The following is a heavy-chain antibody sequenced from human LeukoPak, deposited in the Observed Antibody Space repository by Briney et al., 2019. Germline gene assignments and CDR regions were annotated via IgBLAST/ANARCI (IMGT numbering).Heavy chain of an antibody. V-gene: IGHV4-59*01. D-gene: IGHD6-13*01. CDR1: GGSISSYY. J-gene: IGHJ5*02. CDR2: IYYSGST. Sequence: SETLSLTCTVSGGSISSYYWSWIRQPPGKGLEWIGYIYYSGSTNYNPSLKSRVTISVDTSKNQFSLKLSSVTAADTAVYYCAREAAASGWFDLWGQGTLVTVSS. CDR3: AREAAASGWFDL.